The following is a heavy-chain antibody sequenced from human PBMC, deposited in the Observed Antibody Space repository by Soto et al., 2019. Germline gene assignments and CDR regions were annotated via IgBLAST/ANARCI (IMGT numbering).Heavy chain of an antibody. J-gene: IGHJ4*02. V-gene: IGHV1-18*01. D-gene: IGHD1-26*01. Sequence: QVQLVQSGSEVKKPGASVRVTCKASGYTFRNYGFSWVREAPGQGLEWMGWVSAYNRNSNYAQKFEDRVIMTADTATSTAYLELRGLRSDDTAIYYCARDRQWEPLLYWGQGTLVTVSS. CDR2: VSAYNRNS. CDR1: GYTFRNYG. CDR3: ARDRQWEPLLY.